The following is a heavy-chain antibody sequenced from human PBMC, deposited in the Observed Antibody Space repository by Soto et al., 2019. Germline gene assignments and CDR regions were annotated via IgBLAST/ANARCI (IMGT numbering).Heavy chain of an antibody. CDR1: GFTCSSYN. J-gene: IGHJ6*02. CDR2: ISSSSNTI. Sequence: GGSLRLSCAASGFTCSSYNMHWVRQAPGKGLEWVSYISSSSNTIYYADSVKGRFTISRDNAKNSLYLQMNSLRDEDTAVYYCVRGGMDVWGQGTTVTVSS. V-gene: IGHV3-48*02. CDR3: VRGGMDV.